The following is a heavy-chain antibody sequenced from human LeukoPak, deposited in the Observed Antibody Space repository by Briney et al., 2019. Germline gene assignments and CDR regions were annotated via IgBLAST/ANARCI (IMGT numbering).Heavy chain of an antibody. D-gene: IGHD3-22*01. J-gene: IGHJ3*02. CDR1: GGSISSSSYY. CDR3: ARHLPYYYDSRPRLAFDI. Sequence: SETLSLTCTVSGGSISSSSYYWGWIRQPPGKGLEWIGSIYYSGSTYYNPSLKSRVTISVDTSKNQFSLKLSSVTAADTAVYYCARHLPYYYDSRPRLAFDIWGQGAMVTVSS. V-gene: IGHV4-39*01. CDR2: IYYSGST.